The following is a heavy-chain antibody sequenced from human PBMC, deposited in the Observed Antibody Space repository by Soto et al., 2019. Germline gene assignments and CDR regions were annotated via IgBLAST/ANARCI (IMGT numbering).Heavy chain of an antibody. CDR3: GRAHRDLQQLVHYYYSMDV. CDR1: GGSISSSSYY. V-gene: IGHV4-39*01. CDR2: IYYSGST. D-gene: IGHD6-13*01. Sequence: SETLSLTCTVSGGSISSSSYYWGWIRQPPGKGLEWIGSIYYSGSTYYNPSLKSRVTISVDTSKNQFSLKLSSVTAADTAVYYCGRAHRDLQQLVHYYYSMDVWGQGTTVTVSS. J-gene: IGHJ6*02.